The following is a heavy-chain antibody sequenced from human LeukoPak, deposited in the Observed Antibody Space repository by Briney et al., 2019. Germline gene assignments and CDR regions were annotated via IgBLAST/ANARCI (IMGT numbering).Heavy chain of an antibody. CDR2: SGNT. J-gene: IGHJ5*02. CDR3: ARDTNWFDP. Sequence: SETLSLTCTVSGASINNYYWTWIRQPPGKGLEWIGYSGNTNYNRSLKGRVTISIDTSKNQFSLKLTSVTAADTAIYYCARDTNWFDPWGLGTLVTVSS. V-gene: IGHV4-59*01. D-gene: IGHD1-1*01. CDR1: GASINNYY.